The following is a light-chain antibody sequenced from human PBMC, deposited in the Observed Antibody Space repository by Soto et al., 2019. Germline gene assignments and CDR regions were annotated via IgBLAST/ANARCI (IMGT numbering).Light chain of an antibody. J-gene: IGKJ1*01. CDR1: QSVFSS. CDR2: GSA. CDR3: QQYHSWPA. V-gene: IGKV3-15*01. Sequence: EIVMTQSPATLSVSPGEGATLSCRASQSVFSSLAWYQQRPGQAPRLLIYGSATRATGIPDRFSGSGSGTEFTLTISSLQSEDSAVYYCQQYHSWPAFGQGTKVDIK.